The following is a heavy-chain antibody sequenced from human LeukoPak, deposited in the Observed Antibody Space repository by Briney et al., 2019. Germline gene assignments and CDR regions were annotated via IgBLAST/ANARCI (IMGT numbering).Heavy chain of an antibody. CDR3: ARRNCSSTSCYHWYFDL. Sequence: PSETLSLTCTVSGGSISTYYWGWIRRPPGKGLEWIGSIYYSGSTYYNPSLKSRVTISVDTSKNQFSLKLSSVTAADTAVYYCARRNCSSTSCYHWYFDLWGRGTLVTVSS. CDR2: IYYSGST. V-gene: IGHV4-39*01. J-gene: IGHJ2*01. CDR1: GGSISTYY. D-gene: IGHD2-2*01.